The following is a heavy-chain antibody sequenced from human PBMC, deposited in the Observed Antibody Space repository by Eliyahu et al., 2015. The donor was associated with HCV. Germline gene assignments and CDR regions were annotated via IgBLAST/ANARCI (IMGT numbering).Heavy chain of an antibody. CDR2: ISSSSSYI. V-gene: IGHV3-21*01. Sequence: EVQLVESGGGLVKPGGSLRLSCAASGFTFSSYSMNWVRQAPGKGLEWVSSISSSSSYIYYADSVKGRFTISRDNAKNSLYLQMNSLRAEDTAVYYCARDRRQWLADNWFDPWGQGTLVTVSS. CDR1: GFTFSSYS. D-gene: IGHD6-19*01. J-gene: IGHJ5*02. CDR3: ARDRRQWLADNWFDP.